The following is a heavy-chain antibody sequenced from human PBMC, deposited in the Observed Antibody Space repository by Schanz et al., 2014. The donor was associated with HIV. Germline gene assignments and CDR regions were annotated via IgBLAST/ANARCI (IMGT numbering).Heavy chain of an antibody. V-gene: IGHV1-2*02. Sequence: QVQLVQSGAEVKKPGASVKVSCKASGYTFTAYYIHWVRQAPGQGLEWMGWINPNSGGTNSAQKFQGRVIMSMDTSISTAYMEVRSLRSDDTAVYYCARGAAEMATMTPWRYWGQGTLVTVSS. D-gene: IGHD5-12*01. CDR1: GYTFTAYY. CDR2: INPNSGGT. CDR3: ARGAAEMATMTPWRY. J-gene: IGHJ4*02.